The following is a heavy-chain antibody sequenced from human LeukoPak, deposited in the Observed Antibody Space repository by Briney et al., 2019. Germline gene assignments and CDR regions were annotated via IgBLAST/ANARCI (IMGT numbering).Heavy chain of an antibody. Sequence: SETLSLTCAVYGGSFSGYYWSWIRQPPGKGLEWIGEINHSGSTNYNPSLKSRVTISVDTSKNQFSLKLSSVTAADTAVYYCARISIYGSGSFNIDYWGQGTLVTVS. V-gene: IGHV4-34*01. D-gene: IGHD3-10*01. CDR3: ARISIYGSGSFNIDY. J-gene: IGHJ4*02. CDR2: INHSGST. CDR1: GGSFSGYY.